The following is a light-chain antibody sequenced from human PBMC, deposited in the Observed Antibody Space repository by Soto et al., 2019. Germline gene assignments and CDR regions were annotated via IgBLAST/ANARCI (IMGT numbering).Light chain of an antibody. CDR3: CSYAGGFSWV. Sequence: QSALTQPRSVSGSPGQSVTISCTGTSSDIGNYKSVSWYQQYLGEAPKLMIYDVNKRSSGVPDRFSGSKSVNTASLTISGLQPEDEADYYCCSYAGGFSWVFGGGTKLTVL. CDR2: DVN. J-gene: IGLJ3*02. V-gene: IGLV2-11*01. CDR1: SSDIGNYKS.